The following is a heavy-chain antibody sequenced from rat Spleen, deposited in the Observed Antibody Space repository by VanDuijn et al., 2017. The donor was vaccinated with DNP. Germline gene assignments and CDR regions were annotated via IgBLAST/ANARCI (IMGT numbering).Heavy chain of an antibody. J-gene: IGHJ4*01. Sequence: EMQLVNSGGGLVPPGSSLRLYCAASGYTFSEYNMAWVRQAPKKGLEWVATIIYDGSRTYYRDSVKGRFTISRDNAKSTLNLQMDSLRSEDTATYYCATFEGRDAWGQGTSVTVSS. CDR2: IIYDGSRT. D-gene: IGHD1-11*01. CDR3: ATFEGRDA. V-gene: IGHV5S10*01. CDR1: GYTFSEYN.